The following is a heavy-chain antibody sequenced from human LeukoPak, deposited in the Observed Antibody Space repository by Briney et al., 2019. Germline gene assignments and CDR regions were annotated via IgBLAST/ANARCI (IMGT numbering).Heavy chain of an antibody. CDR1: GFTFSDYY. D-gene: IGHD3-22*01. Sequence: KPGGSLRLSCAASGFTFSDYYMSWIRQAPGKGLEWVSYIGGSGTPIKYADSVKGRFTVSRDNAKNSLYLQLNSLTADDTAVYYCARDFGWSLSTGYRPPPLSWYFDLWGRGTLVTVSS. J-gene: IGHJ2*01. CDR3: ARDFGWSLSTGYRPPPLSWYFDL. CDR2: IGGSGTPI. V-gene: IGHV3-11*01.